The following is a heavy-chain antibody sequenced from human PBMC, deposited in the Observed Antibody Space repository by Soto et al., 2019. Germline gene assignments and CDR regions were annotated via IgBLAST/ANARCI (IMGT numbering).Heavy chain of an antibody. CDR2: IYHSGST. CDR3: AREAVSSSWYNWFGP. J-gene: IGHJ5*02. Sequence: PSETLSLTCAVSSGSISSGGYSWSWIRQPPGKGLEWIGYIYHSGSTYYNPSLKSRVTISADTSKNQFSLKLSSVTAADTAVYYCAREAVSSSWYNWFGPWGQGTLVTAPQ. V-gene: IGHV4-30-2*01. D-gene: IGHD6-13*01. CDR1: SGSISSGGYS.